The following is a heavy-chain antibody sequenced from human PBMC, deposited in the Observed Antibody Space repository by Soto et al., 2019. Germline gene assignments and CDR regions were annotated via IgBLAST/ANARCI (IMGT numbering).Heavy chain of an antibody. V-gene: IGHV4-59*01. CDR2: IYYSGST. CDR1: GGSISSYY. J-gene: IGHJ6*02. Sequence: QVQLQESGPGLVKPSETLSLTCTVSGGSISSYYWSWIRQPPGKGLEWIGYIYYSGSTNYNASLKSRFTISVDTSKNQFSLKLSSVTAADTAVYYCASMRAAAAGIPRFFYGMDVWGQGTTVTVSS. D-gene: IGHD6-13*01. CDR3: ASMRAAAAGIPRFFYGMDV.